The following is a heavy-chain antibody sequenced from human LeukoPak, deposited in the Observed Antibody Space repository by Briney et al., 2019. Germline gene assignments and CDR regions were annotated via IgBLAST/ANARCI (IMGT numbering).Heavy chain of an antibody. J-gene: IGHJ4*02. V-gene: IGHV1-46*01. CDR2: INPSGGST. CDR3: ARHAKGSGCSH. Sequence: ASVKVSCKASGYTFTGYYMHWVRQAPGQGLEWMGIINPSGGSTSYAQKFQGRVTMTRDMSTSTVYMELSSLRSEDTAVYYCARHAKGSGCSHWGQGTLVTVSS. CDR1: GYTFTGYY. D-gene: IGHD6-19*01.